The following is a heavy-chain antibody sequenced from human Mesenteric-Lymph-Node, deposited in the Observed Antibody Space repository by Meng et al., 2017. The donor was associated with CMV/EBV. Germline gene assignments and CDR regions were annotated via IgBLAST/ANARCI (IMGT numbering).Heavy chain of an antibody. CDR2: IYSGGTT. Sequence: GESLKISCAVSGFSVSDNYIYWVRQAPGKGLECVSVIYSGGTTYHVDSVSGRFTISKDKDKNIVYLQMDRLRPDDTGFYYCVKDHRNGPTAWGQGTLVTVSS. CDR3: VKDHRNGPTA. V-gene: IGHV3-66*01. D-gene: IGHD2-8*01. CDR1: GFSVSDNY. J-gene: IGHJ5*02.